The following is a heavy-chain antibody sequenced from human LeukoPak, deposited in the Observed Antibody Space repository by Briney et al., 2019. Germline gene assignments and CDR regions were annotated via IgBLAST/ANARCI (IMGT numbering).Heavy chain of an antibody. CDR2: IYYSGST. Sequence: SETLSLTCTVSGGSISSSSYYWGWIRQPPGKGLEWIGNIYYSGSTYYNPSLKSRVTISVDTSKNQFPLKLSSVTAADTAVYYSAVAGGGDYFDYWGQGTLVTVSS. V-gene: IGHV4-39*01. CDR3: AVAGGGDYFDY. J-gene: IGHJ4*02. D-gene: IGHD6-19*01. CDR1: GGSISSSSYY.